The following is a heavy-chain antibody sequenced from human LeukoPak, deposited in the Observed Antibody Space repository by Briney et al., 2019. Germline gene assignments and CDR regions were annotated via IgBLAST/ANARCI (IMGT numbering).Heavy chain of an antibody. CDR3: ARGGITRGVVVPAARRWFDP. V-gene: IGHV4-39*01. J-gene: IGHJ5*02. CDR2: IYYSGST. D-gene: IGHD2-2*01. CDR1: GGSISSSSYY. Sequence: PSETLSLTCTVSGGSISSSSYYWGWIRQPPGKGLEWIGSIYYSGSTYYNPSLKSRVTISVDTSKNQFSLKLSSVTAADTAVYYCARGGITRGVVVPAARRWFDPWGQGTLVTVSS.